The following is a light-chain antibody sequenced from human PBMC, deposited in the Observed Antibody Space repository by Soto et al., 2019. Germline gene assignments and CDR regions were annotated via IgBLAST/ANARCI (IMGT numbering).Light chain of an antibody. V-gene: IGKV3-20*01. CDR1: QSVSSSY. J-gene: IGKJ3*01. CDR2: GAS. Sequence: EIVLTQSPGTLSLSPGERATLSCRASQSVSSSYLAWYQQKPGQAPRLLIYGASSRATGIPDRFSGSGSGTHFTHTISRLEPEDFAVYYCQQYGSSPFTFGPGTKVEIK. CDR3: QQYGSSPFT.